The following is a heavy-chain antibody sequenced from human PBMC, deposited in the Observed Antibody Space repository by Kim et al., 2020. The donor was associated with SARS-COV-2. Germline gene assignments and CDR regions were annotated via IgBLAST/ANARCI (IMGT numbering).Heavy chain of an antibody. CDR3: ARGDSSHY. Sequence: NGNTKYSQKFQGRVTITRDTSASTAYMELSSLRSEDTAVYYCARGDSSHYWGQGTLVTVSS. D-gene: IGHD3-22*01. J-gene: IGHJ4*02. V-gene: IGHV1-3*01. CDR2: NGNT.